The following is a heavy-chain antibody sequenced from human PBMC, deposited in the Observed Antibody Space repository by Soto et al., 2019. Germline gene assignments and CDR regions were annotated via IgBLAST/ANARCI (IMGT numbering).Heavy chain of an antibody. V-gene: IGHV1-18*01. D-gene: IGHD4-4*01. CDR1: GYTFTSYV. CDR3: ARGTTVTTPYYYMDV. J-gene: IGHJ6*03. CDR2: ISAYNGYT. Sequence: ASVKVSCKPSGYTFTSYVISWVRQAPGQGLEWMGWISAYNGYTDYAQKLQGRVTMTTDTSTSTAYMELRSLRSDDTAVYYCARGTTVTTPYYYMDVWGKGTPVTVSS.